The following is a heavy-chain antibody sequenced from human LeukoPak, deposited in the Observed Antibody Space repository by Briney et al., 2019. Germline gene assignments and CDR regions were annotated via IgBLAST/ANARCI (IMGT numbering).Heavy chain of an antibody. J-gene: IGHJ4*02. CDR2: VNQDGSGK. CDR1: GFTFSSAW. Sequence: GGSLRLSCAASGFTFSSAWMSWVRQAPGKGLEWVANVNQDGSGKYYVDSVKGRFTISKDNAKNSLYLQMNSLRAEDTAVYYCTSANYGPAYWGQGTLVTVSS. V-gene: IGHV3-7*01. CDR3: TSANYGPAY. D-gene: IGHD5-24*01.